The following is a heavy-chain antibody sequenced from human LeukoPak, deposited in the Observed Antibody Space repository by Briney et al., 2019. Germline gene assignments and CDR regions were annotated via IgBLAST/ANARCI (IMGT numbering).Heavy chain of an antibody. Sequence: PSETLSLTCTVSGGSISNSSKYWGWIRQPPGKGLEWIGNIYYSGSIYYNPSLKSRVAIFVDTSNNQFSLKLSSVTAADTAVYYCATPRGASNWFDPWGQGVLVTVSS. CDR1: GGSISNSSKY. CDR2: IYYSGSI. D-gene: IGHD3-10*01. CDR3: ATPRGASNWFDP. V-gene: IGHV4-39*01. J-gene: IGHJ5*02.